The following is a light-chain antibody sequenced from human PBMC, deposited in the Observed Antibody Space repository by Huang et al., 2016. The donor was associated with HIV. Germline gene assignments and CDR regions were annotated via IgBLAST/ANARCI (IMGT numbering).Light chain of an antibody. J-gene: IGKJ1*01. CDR2: DAS. CDR1: LDINNY. CDR3: QQYDTLPWT. Sequence: DIQMTQSPSSLSASLGDKVTITCQASLDINNYLNWYQQKPGEAPKLLIYDASNLETGVPSRFSCSRSGTHFTFTVSSLQPEDVATYHCQQYDTLPWTFGQGTTVEI. V-gene: IGKV1-33*01.